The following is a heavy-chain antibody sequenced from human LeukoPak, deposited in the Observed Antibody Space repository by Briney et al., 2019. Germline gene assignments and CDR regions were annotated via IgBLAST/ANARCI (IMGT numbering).Heavy chain of an antibody. J-gene: IGHJ4*02. CDR1: GYTFTGYY. CDR3: ARDIYRSTYYYGSGSVY. V-gene: IGHV1-2*02. D-gene: IGHD3-10*01. Sequence: ASVKVSCKASGYTFTGYYMHWVRQAPGQGLEWMGWINPNSGGTNYAQKFQGRVTMTRDTTISTAYMEMRRLSSDDTAVYYCARDIYRSTYYYGSGSVYWGQGTLVTVSS. CDR2: INPNSGGT.